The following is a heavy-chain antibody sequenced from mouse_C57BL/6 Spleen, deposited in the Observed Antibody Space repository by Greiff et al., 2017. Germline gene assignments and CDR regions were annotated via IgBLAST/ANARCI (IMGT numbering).Heavy chain of an antibody. D-gene: IGHD3-2*02. CDR2: IYPRSGNT. V-gene: IGHV1-81*01. CDR3: ASFLTAHADYDAFDY. CDR1: GYTFTSYG. J-gene: IGHJ4*01. Sequence: QVQLQQSGAELARPGASVKLSCKASGYTFTSYGISWVKQRTGQGLEWIGEIYPRSGNTYYNERFKGKATLTADKSSSTAYMELRSLTSEDSAVYFCASFLTAHADYDAFDYWGQGTSVTVSS.